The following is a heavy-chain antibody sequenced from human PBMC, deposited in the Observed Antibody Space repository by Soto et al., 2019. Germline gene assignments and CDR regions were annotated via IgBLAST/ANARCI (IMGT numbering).Heavy chain of an antibody. J-gene: IGHJ4*02. D-gene: IGHD3-22*01. CDR2: IYYSGST. CDR1: GGSISSGGYY. V-gene: IGHV4-31*03. Sequence: QVQLQESGPGLVKPSQTLSLTCTVSGGSISSGGYYWSWIRQHPGKGLEWIGYIYYSGSTYYNPSLKSRVTISVDTSKNQFSLKLSSVTAADTAVYYCARVGGNGFYYDSSGHYYRGGYFDYWGQGTLVTVSS. CDR3: ARVGGNGFYYDSSGHYYRGGYFDY.